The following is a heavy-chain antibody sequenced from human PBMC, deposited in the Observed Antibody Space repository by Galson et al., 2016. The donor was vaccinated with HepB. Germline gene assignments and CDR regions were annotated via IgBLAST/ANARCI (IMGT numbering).Heavy chain of an antibody. CDR2: TSYDGTNT. CDR3: AKDTYFYGSGSYFAPRRYYFYGMDV. V-gene: IGHV3-30*18. D-gene: IGHD3-10*01. J-gene: IGHJ6*02. Sequence: VRQAPGKGLEWVAVTSYDGTNTHYADSVRGRFTISRDNSKNTLFLHMISLRAEDTAVYYCAKDTYFYGSGSYFAPRRYYFYGMDVWGQGTTVTVSS.